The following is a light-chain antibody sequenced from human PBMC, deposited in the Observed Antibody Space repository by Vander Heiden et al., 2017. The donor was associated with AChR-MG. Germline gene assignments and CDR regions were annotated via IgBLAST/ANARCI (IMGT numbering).Light chain of an antibody. J-gene: IGKJ1*01. CDR2: RVS. V-gene: IGKV2-30*02. CDR3: MRSTHWRPWT. Sequence: DVVLTQSPPSLPVPLGPPASIPCRSSQSLVHSDGNTYLNWYQQRPGRSPRRLIYRVSHRDAGAPDRFSGSGSGTDFTLSISKVHAEDVGVYYCMRSTHWRPWTFGQGTKVEIK. CDR1: QSLVHSDGNTY.